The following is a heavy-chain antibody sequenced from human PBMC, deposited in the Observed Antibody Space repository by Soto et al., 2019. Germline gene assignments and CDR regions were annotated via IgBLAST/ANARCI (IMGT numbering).Heavy chain of an antibody. CDR2: ISYDGSNK. CDR1: GFTFSSYA. D-gene: IGHD6-6*01. V-gene: IGHV3-30-3*01. Sequence: GGSLRLSCAASGFTFSSYAMHWVRQAPGKWLEWVAVISYDGSNKYYADSVKGRFTISRDNSKNTLYLQMNSLRAEDTAVYYCARGEYSSSSGPYYYYGMDVWGQGXTVTVSS. J-gene: IGHJ6*02. CDR3: ARGEYSSSSGPYYYYGMDV.